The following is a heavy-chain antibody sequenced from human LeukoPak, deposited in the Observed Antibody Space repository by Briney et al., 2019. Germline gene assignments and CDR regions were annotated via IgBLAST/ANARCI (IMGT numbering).Heavy chain of an antibody. Sequence: GGSLRLSCAASGFSFISYGMHWVRQAPGRGLEWVGVISDDGRRKDYADSVKGRFTISRDNSKDTLYLQMNSLRAEDTAVYYCAKRPSDYGDYVSYFDYWGQGTLVTVSS. V-gene: IGHV3-30*18. CDR1: GFSFISYG. CDR2: ISDDGRRK. CDR3: AKRPSDYGDYVSYFDY. D-gene: IGHD4-17*01. J-gene: IGHJ4*02.